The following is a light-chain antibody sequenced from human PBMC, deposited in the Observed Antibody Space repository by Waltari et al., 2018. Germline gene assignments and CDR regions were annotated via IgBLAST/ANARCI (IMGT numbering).Light chain of an antibody. CDR3: SSYTSSSAWV. V-gene: IGLV2-14*01. J-gene: IGLJ3*02. CDR2: EVS. Sequence: QSALTQPASVSGSPGQSITISCTGTSSDGGGYNYVSWYQQHPVKAPKLMIYEVSNRPSGVSNRFSGSKSGNTASLTISGLQAEDEADYYCSSYTSSSAWVFGGGTKLTVL. CDR1: SSDGGGYNY.